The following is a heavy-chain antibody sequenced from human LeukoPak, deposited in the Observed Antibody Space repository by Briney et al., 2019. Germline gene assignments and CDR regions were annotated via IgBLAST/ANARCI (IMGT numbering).Heavy chain of an antibody. CDR2: VYYSGST. CDR1: GGSISSSNYY. D-gene: IGHD2-2*01. Sequence: SETLSLTCTVSGGSISSSNYYWGWIRQPPGKGLEWIGSVYYSGSTYYNPSLKSRVTISVDRSKNQFSLKLSSVTAADTAVYYCATTDDSSPSCYYYMDVWGKGTTVTVSS. J-gene: IGHJ6*03. CDR3: ATTDDSSPSCYYYMDV. V-gene: IGHV4-39*07.